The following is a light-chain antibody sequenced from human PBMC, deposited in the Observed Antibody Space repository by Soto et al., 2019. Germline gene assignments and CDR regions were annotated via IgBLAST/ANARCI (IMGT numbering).Light chain of an antibody. V-gene: IGKV1-9*01. CDR1: QAIGSY. Sequence: TQLTQSPSFLSASVGDRVTITCRASQAIGSYLAWYQQKPGKAPKLLIYVASTLLRGVPSRFSGSGSGTDFTLTISSQQPEDFSTYICQQLSLHPLTCGGGTKLEI. J-gene: IGKJ4*01. CDR2: VAS. CDR3: QQLSLHPLT.